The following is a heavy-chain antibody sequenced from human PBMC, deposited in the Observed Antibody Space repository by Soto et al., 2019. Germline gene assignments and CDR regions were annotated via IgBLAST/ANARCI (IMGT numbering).Heavy chain of an antibody. CDR3: TYSTNRYYYYGMDV. J-gene: IGHJ6*02. V-gene: IGHV3-23*01. CDR1: GFTFSSYA. Sequence: GGSLRLSCAASGFTFSSYAMSWVRQAPGKGLEWVSAISGSGGSTYYADSVKGRFTISRDNSKNTLYLQMNSLRAEDTAVYYCTYSTNRYYYYGMDVWGQGTTVTVSS. CDR2: ISGSGGST. D-gene: IGHD6-13*01.